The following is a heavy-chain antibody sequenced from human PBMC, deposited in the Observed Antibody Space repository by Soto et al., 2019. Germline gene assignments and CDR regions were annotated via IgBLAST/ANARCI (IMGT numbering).Heavy chain of an antibody. Sequence: SETLSLTCAVYGGSFSGYYWSWIRQPPGKGLEWIGEINHSGSTNYNPSLKSRVTISVDTSKNQFSLKLSSVTAADTAVYYCARGWGSGSSWGFDYWGQGTLVTVSS. D-gene: IGHD6-13*01. CDR3: ARGWGSGSSWGFDY. CDR2: INHSGST. V-gene: IGHV4-34*01. CDR1: GGSFSGYY. J-gene: IGHJ4*02.